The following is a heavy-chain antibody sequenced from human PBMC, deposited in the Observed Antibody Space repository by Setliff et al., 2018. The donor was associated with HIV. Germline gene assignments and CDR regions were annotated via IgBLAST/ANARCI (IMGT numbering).Heavy chain of an antibody. CDR1: GGSASNSRYY. V-gene: IGHV4-39*01. CDR3: ARHRYSSSINWFDP. D-gene: IGHD6-13*01. CDR2: VHYSGTT. J-gene: IGHJ5*02. Sequence: PSETLSLTCTVSGGSASNSRYYWAWIRQPPGKGLEYIGSVHYSGTTYYNPSLKSRVTMSIDTSQNQFSLKLTSVTATDTAVYYCARHRYSSSINWFDPWGQGTLVTVSS.